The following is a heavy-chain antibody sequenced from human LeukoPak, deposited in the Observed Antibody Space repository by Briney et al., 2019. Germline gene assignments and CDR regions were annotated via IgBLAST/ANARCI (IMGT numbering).Heavy chain of an antibody. V-gene: IGHV1-8*01. D-gene: IGHD1-7*01. Sequence: ASVKVSCKASGYTFTSYDINWVRQATGQGLEWMGWMNPNSGNTGYAQKFQGRVTMTRNTSISTAYMELSSLRSDDTAVYYCARGKYNWNYYGSDYWGQGTLVTVSS. CDR3: ARGKYNWNYYGSDY. CDR2: MNPNSGNT. J-gene: IGHJ4*02. CDR1: GYTFTSYD.